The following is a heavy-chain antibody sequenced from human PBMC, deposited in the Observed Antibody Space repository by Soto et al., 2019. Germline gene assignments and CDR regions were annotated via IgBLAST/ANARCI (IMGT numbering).Heavy chain of an antibody. D-gene: IGHD6-13*01. J-gene: IGHJ3*02. CDR2: ISGSGGGT. V-gene: IGHV3-23*01. CDR1: GFTFSSYA. CDR3: AKGGSSWRRNAFDI. Sequence: EVQLLESGGGLVQPGGSLRLSCVGSGFTFSSYAMSWVRQAPGKGLGWVSAISGSGGGTYYADSVKGRFTISRDNSKNTLYLQMNSLRAEDTAVYYCAKGGSSWRRNAFDIWGQGTLVTVSS.